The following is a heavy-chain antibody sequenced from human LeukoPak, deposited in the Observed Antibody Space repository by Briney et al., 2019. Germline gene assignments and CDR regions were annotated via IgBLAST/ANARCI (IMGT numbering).Heavy chain of an antibody. J-gene: IGHJ5*02. V-gene: IGHV3-11*01. CDR1: GFTFSNYW. Sequence: TGGSLRLSCAASGFTFSNYWMHWVRQAPGKGLVWVSYMSSSGSIIYYADSVKGRFTISRDNAKNSLYLQMNSLRAEDTAVYYCARYLKPPDTNWFDPWAREPWSPSPQ. CDR3: ARYLKPPDTNWFDP. D-gene: IGHD2/OR15-2a*01. CDR2: MSSSGSII.